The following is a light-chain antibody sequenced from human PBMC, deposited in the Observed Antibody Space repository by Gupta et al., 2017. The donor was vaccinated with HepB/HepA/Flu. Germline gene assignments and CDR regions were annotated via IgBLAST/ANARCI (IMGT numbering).Light chain of an antibody. Sequence: SSALTQHPAVCGAVGQTVRITCQGDSLRSYYASWYQQKPGQAPVLVIYGKNNRPSGIPDRFSGSSSGNTASLTITGAQAEDEADYYCNSRDSSGNHVVFGGGTKLTVL. J-gene: IGLJ2*01. V-gene: IGLV3-19*01. CDR1: SLRSYY. CDR2: GKN. CDR3: NSRDSSGNHVV.